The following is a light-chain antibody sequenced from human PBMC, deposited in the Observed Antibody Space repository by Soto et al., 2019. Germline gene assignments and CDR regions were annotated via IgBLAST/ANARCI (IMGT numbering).Light chain of an antibody. CDR2: DNN. CDR3: GTWDNSLSGGV. CDR1: RSNIGNNY. J-gene: IGLJ2*01. V-gene: IGLV1-51*01. Sequence: QSVLTQPPSVSAAPGQKVTISCSGSRSNIGNNYVSWFQQLPGTAPKLLIYDNNMRPSGIPDRFSGSKSGTSATLGITGLQTGDEADYYCGTWDNSLSGGVFGGGTKLTVL.